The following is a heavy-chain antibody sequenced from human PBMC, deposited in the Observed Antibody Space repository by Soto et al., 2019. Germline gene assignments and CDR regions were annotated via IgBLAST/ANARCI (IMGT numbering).Heavy chain of an antibody. CDR1: GFTFSSYA. Sequence: PGGSLSLSCAASGFTFSSYAMSWVRQAPGKGLEWVAVISYDGSNKYYADSVKGQFTISRDNSKNTLYLQMNSLRAEDTAVYYCAKKERIGFGELSYLSHYYYMDVWGKGTTVTVSS. CDR3: AKKERIGFGELSYLSHYYYMDV. J-gene: IGHJ6*03. D-gene: IGHD3-10*01. CDR2: ISYDGSNK. V-gene: IGHV3-30-3*02.